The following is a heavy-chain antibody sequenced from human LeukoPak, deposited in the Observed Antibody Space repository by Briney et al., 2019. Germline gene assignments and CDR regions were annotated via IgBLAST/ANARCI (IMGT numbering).Heavy chain of an antibody. CDR2: INHGGRT. J-gene: IGHJ4*02. CDR1: GGSLSAYY. V-gene: IGHV4-34*01. D-gene: IGHD2-21*01. Sequence: PSETLSLTCAVAGGSLSAYYWTWFRQPPGQGLEWIGEINHGGRTNYNPSLKSRVAMSVDTSKNHFSLNPNSVTTADTAVYYCARGPPLWRSFFFDYWAQGTLVTVSS. CDR3: ARGPPLWRSFFFDY.